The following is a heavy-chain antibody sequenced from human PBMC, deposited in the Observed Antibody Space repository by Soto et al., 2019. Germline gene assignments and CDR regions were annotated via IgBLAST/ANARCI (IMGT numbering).Heavy chain of an antibody. CDR3: ASSKTATEIRSRTNTLDY. V-gene: IGHV1-69*13. Sequence: ASVKVSCKASGGTFSSYAISWVRQAPGQGLEWMGGIIPIFGTANYAQKFQGRVTITADESTSTAYMELSSLRSEDTAVYYCASSKTATEIRSRTNTLDYWGQGTLVTVSS. CDR2: IIPIFGTA. CDR1: GGTFSSYA. J-gene: IGHJ4*02. D-gene: IGHD2-21*02.